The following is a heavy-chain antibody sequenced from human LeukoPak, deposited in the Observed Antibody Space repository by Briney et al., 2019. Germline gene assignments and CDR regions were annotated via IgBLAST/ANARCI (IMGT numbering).Heavy chain of an antibody. V-gene: IGHV4-59*01. J-gene: IGHJ4*02. CDR3: ARGGAIAAAGTMDY. Sequence: SETLSLTCTVSGGSISSYYWSWIRQPPGKGLEWIGYIYYSGSTNYNPSLKSRVTISVDTSKNQFSLKLSSVTAADTAVYYCARGGAIAAAGTMDYWGQGTLVTVSS. D-gene: IGHD6-13*01. CDR1: GGSISSYY. CDR2: IYYSGST.